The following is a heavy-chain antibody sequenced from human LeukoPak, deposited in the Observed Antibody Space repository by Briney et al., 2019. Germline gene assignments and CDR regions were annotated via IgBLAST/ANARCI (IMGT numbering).Heavy chain of an antibody. J-gene: IGHJ5*02. V-gene: IGHV1-8*01. D-gene: IGHD6-13*01. CDR3: ARGGLAAADFSWNWFDP. CDR2: MSPNSGNT. Sequence: ASVKVSCKASGYTFTSYDINWVRQATGQGLEWMGWMSPNSGNTGYAQKFQGRVTMTRNTSISTAYMELSSLRSEDTAVYYCARGGLAAADFSWNWFDPWGQGTLVTVSS. CDR1: GYTFTSYD.